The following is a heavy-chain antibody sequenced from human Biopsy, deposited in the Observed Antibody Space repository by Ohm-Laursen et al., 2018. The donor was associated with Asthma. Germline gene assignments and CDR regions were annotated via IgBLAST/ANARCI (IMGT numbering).Heavy chain of an antibody. CDR1: AYTFIGYH. CDR2: SNPNGGAT. Sequence: ASVKVSCKASAYTFIGYHLHWVRQVPGEGLEWMGRSNPNGGATIYAQKFQGRVTMTRDTSISTAYMELSRLTSDDTAVYYCARVQKSPGDRWFDPWGQGTLVTVPS. V-gene: IGHV1-2*06. J-gene: IGHJ5*02. CDR3: ARVQKSPGDRWFDP. D-gene: IGHD7-27*01.